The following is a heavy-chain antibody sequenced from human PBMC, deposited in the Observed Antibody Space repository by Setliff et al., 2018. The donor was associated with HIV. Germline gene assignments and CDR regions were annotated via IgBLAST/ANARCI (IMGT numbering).Heavy chain of an antibody. CDR1: GFTFSIYA. CDR2: IRGSGGST. Sequence: GGSLRLSCAASGFTFSIYAMSWVRQAPGKGLEWVSVIRGSGGSTYYADSVKGRFTISRDNSKNTLYLQMNSLRAEDTAVYYCAKDPRAAVATICDYWGQGTLVTVSS. CDR3: AKDPRAAVATICDY. V-gene: IGHV3-23*01. D-gene: IGHD5-12*01. J-gene: IGHJ4*02.